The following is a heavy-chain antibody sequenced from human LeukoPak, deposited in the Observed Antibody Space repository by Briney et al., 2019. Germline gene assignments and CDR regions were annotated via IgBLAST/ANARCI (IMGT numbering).Heavy chain of an antibody. CDR3: AREEFAVDLWSGYDFDY. J-gene: IGHJ4*02. V-gene: IGHV1-18*01. D-gene: IGHD3-3*01. CDR2: ISAYNGNT. CDR1: GYTFTSYG. Sequence: GASVKVSCKASGYTFTSYGISWGRQAPGQGLEWMGWISAYNGNTNYAQKLQGRVTMTTDTSTSTAYMELRSLRSDDTAVYYCAREEFAVDLWSGYDFDYWGQGTLVTVSS.